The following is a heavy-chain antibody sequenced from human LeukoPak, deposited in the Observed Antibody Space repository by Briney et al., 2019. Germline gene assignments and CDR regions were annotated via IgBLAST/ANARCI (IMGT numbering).Heavy chain of an antibody. D-gene: IGHD3-22*01. CDR1: GFTFSSYG. J-gene: IGHJ4*02. V-gene: IGHV3-30*18. CDR2: ISYDGSNK. Sequence: GRSLRLSCAASGFTFSSYGMHWVRQAPGKGLEWVAVISYDGSNKYYADSVKGRFTISRDNSKNTPYLQMNSLRAEDTAVYYCAKGHDSSGYGMDYWGQGTLVTVSS. CDR3: AKGHDSSGYGMDY.